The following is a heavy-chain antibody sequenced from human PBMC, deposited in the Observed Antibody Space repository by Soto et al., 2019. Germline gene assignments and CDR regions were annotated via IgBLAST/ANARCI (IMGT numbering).Heavy chain of an antibody. CDR1: GGTFSSYA. CDR2: IIPIFGTA. CDR3: AREGVEMATIMYYYGMDV. V-gene: IGHV1-69*13. D-gene: IGHD5-12*01. J-gene: IGHJ6*02. Sequence: SVKVSCKASGGTFSSYAISWVRQAPGQGLEWMGGIIPIFGTANYAQKFQGRVTITADESTSTAYMELSSLRSEDTAVYYCAREGVEMATIMYYYGMDVWGQGXTVTVSS.